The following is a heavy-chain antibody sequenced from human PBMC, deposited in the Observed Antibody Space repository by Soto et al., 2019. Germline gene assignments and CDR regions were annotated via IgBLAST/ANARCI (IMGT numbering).Heavy chain of an antibody. CDR1: GFSLSYARVG. V-gene: IGHV2-26*01. Sequence: QVTLKESGPVLVKPTETLTLTCTVSGFSLSYARVGVSWIRQPPGEALEWLAHIFWNDEKSYSTSLKSRLTISKDTSKSQVVLAMPNMDPVDTATYYCARHGAYYDSSGYPYYYFDYWGQGILVTVSS. D-gene: IGHD3-22*01. J-gene: IGHJ4*02. CDR3: ARHGAYYDSSGYPYYYFDY. CDR2: IFWNDEK.